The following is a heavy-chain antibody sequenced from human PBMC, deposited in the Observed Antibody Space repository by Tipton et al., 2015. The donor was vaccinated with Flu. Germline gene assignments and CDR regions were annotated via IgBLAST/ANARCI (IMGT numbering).Heavy chain of an antibody. J-gene: IGHJ2*01. Sequence: QLVQSGAEAKKPGASVKVSCKASGYTFTNYGINWVRQAPGQGLEWMGWISAHNGNTNYAQKVQGRVTMTTDTSTSIAYMELRSLRSDDTAVYYCARDERRYSDTSCPQGYFDRWGRGTLVTVSS. CDR3: ARDERRYSDTSCPQGYFDR. D-gene: IGHD3-22*01. V-gene: IGHV1-18*01. CDR1: GYTFTNYG. CDR2: ISAHNGNT.